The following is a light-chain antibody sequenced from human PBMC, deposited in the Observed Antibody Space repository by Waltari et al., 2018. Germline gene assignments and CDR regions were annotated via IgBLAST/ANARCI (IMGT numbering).Light chain of an antibody. CDR1: RPNIGHNY. CDR3: GAWDSSLSAVV. CDR2: DND. Sequence: QSVLTQPPSVSAAPGQKVTISCSGSRPNIGHNYVTWYQQLPGTAPKLLSHDNDERPSGIPDRFSGSKSGTSGTLGISGLQPGDEADYYCGAWDSSLSAVVFGGGTKLTVL. V-gene: IGLV1-51*01. J-gene: IGLJ2*01.